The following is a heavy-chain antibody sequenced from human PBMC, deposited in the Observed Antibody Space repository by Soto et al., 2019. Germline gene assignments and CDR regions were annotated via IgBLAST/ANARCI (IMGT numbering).Heavy chain of an antibody. CDR3: ARVGGDDFGDSVGFDY. CDR1: GGSIRDYF. Sequence: QVQLQESGPGLVKPSETLSLTCTVSGGSIRDYFWTWIRQPPGKGLEWIGYIYYSGRTNYNPSLKTRVSISVDTSKNHFSLQLRSVTAADTAVYYCARVGGDDFGDSVGFDYWGPGTLVTVSS. CDR2: IYYSGRT. V-gene: IGHV4-59*01. D-gene: IGHD4-17*01. J-gene: IGHJ4*02.